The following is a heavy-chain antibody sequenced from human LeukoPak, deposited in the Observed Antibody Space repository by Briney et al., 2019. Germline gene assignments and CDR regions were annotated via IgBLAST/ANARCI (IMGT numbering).Heavy chain of an antibody. CDR1: GYTFTGYY. CDR3: ARGPGIAAAGRDDY. Sequence: ASVKVSCKASGYTFTGYYMHWVRQAPGQGPEWMGWINPNSGGTNYAQKFQGRVTMTRDTSISTAYMELSRLRSDDTAVYYCARGPGIAAAGRDDYWGQGTLVTVSS. V-gene: IGHV1-2*02. D-gene: IGHD6-13*01. J-gene: IGHJ4*02. CDR2: INPNSGGT.